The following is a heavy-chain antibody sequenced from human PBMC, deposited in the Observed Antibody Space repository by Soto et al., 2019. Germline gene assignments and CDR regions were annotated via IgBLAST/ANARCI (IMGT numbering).Heavy chain of an antibody. CDR1: GGSISSGGYY. J-gene: IGHJ4*02. D-gene: IGHD5-18*01. CDR3: ARNGLGYSYGSYYFDY. Sequence: PSETLSLTCTVSGGSISSGGYYWSWIRQHPGKGLEWIGYIYYSGSTYYNPSLKSRVTISVDTSKNQFSLKLSSVTAADTAVYYCARNGLGYSYGSYYFDYWGQGTLVTVSS. CDR2: IYYSGST. V-gene: IGHV4-31*03.